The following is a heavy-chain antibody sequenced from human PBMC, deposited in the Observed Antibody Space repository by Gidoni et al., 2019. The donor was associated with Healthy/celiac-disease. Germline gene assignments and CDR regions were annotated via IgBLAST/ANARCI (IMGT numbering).Heavy chain of an antibody. V-gene: IGHV3-23*01. D-gene: IGHD4-17*01. Sequence: EVQLLAAGGGLVQPGGSLGLSCAASGFTFSRDAMSWVRQAPGKGLEWGSASSGMGGSTYYADSVKGRFTISRDNSKNTLYLQMNSLRAEDTAVYYCAQGRDDYGDYLHYWGQGTLVTVSS. CDR2: SSGMGGST. J-gene: IGHJ4*02. CDR3: AQGRDDYGDYLHY. CDR1: GFTFSRDA.